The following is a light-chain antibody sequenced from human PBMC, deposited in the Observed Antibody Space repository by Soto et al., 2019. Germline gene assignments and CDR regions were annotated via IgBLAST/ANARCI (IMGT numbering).Light chain of an antibody. J-gene: IGLJ2*01. CDR1: SSDVGGYNY. V-gene: IGLV2-14*03. CDR3: SSYTSSSTQV. CDR2: DVS. Sequence: QSVLTQPASVSGSPGQSITISCTATSSDVGGYNYVSWYQQHPGKAPKLMIYDVSNRPSGVSNRFSGSKSGNTASLTISGLQPEDEADYYCSSYTSSSTQVFGGGTKVTVL.